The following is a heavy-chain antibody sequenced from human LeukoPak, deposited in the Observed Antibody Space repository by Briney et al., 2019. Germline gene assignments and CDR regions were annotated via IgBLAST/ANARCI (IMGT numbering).Heavy chain of an antibody. D-gene: IGHD3-3*01. CDR1: GGSISSGSYY. CDR3: AREAIFGVVIDY. Sequence: SETLSLTCTVSGGSISSGSYYWSWIRQPAGKGLEWIGRIYTSGSTNYNPSLKSRVTISVDTSKNQFSLKLSSVTAADTAVYYCAREAIFGVVIDYWEQGTLVTVSS. J-gene: IGHJ4*02. V-gene: IGHV4-61*02. CDR2: IYTSGST.